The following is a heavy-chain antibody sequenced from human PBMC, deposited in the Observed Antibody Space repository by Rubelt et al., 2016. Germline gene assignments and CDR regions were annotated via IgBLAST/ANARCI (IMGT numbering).Heavy chain of an antibody. V-gene: IGHV3-23*01. CDR2: ISGSGGST. CDR3: AKARGRSGWGFDY. CDR1: GFTFSSYA. J-gene: IGHJ4*02. D-gene: IGHD3-3*01. Sequence: EVQLLESGGGLVQPGGSLRLSCAASGFTFSSYAMSWVRQAPGKGLEWVSAISGSGGSTYYADPVKGRFTITRDKSKNTLDLQMNSLRAEDTAVYYCAKARGRSGWGFDYWGQGTLVTVSS.